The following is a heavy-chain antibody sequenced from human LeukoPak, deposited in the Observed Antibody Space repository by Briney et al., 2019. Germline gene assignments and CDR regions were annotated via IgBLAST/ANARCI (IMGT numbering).Heavy chain of an antibody. CDR3: ARDAGGYSGKYGMDV. J-gene: IGHJ6*02. V-gene: IGHV1-46*01. CDR2: INPSGGGT. Sequence: ASVKVSCKASGYTFTSYYMHWVRQAPGQGLEWMGIINPSGGGTSYAQKFQGRVTMTRDTSTSTVYMELSSLRSEDTAVYYCARDAGGYSGKYGMDVWGQGTTVTVSS. CDR1: GYTFTSYY. D-gene: IGHD5-12*01.